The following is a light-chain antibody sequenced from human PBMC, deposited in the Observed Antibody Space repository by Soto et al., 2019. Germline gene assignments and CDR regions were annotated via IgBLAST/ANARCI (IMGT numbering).Light chain of an antibody. CDR1: SSDVGGYNH. CDR3: GSYSSSSTPWV. CDR2: EVS. Sequence: QSALTQPASVSGSPGQSITISCTGTSSDVGGYNHVSWYQQHPGKAPKLMIYEVSNRPSGVSNRFSGSKSGNTASLTISGLQAEDEADYHCGSYSSSSTPWVFGGGTKLTVL. J-gene: IGLJ3*02. V-gene: IGLV2-14*01.